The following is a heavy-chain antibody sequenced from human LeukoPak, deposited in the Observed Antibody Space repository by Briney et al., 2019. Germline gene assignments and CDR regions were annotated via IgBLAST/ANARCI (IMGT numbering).Heavy chain of an antibody. V-gene: IGHV1-2*02. CDR1: GYTFTGYY. CDR2: INPNSGGT. J-gene: IGHJ3*02. CDR3: ARDRVPTGDGGTNDAFDI. D-gene: IGHD7-27*01. Sequence: ASVKVSCKASGYTFTGYYMHWVRQAPGQGLAWMGWINPNSGGTNYAQKFQGRVTMTRDTSISTAYMELSRLRSDDTAVYYCARDRVPTGDGGTNDAFDIWGQGTMVTVSS.